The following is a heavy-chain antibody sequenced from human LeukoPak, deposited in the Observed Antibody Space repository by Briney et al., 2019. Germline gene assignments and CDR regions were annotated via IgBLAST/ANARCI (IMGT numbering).Heavy chain of an antibody. CDR3: ARDPGYSSIGAFDI. CDR1: GGSISSGGYY. D-gene: IGHD6-13*01. Sequence: SETLSLTCTVSGGSISSGGYYWSWIRQHPGKGLEWIGYIYYSGSTYYNPSLKSRVTISVDTSKNQFSLKLSSVTAADTAVYYCARDPGYSSIGAFDIWGQGTMVTVSS. CDR2: IYYSGST. J-gene: IGHJ3*02. V-gene: IGHV4-31*03.